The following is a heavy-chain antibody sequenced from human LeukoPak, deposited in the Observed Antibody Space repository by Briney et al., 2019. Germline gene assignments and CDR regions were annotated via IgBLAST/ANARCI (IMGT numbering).Heavy chain of an antibody. Sequence: GGSLRLFCEASGFTFSSYAMSWVRQAPGKGLEWVSAISGSGGSTYYADSVKGRFTISRDNSKNTLYLQMNSLRAEDTAVYYCAKDVGEQWLVMYYFDYWGQGTLVTVSS. J-gene: IGHJ4*02. CDR1: GFTFSSYA. D-gene: IGHD6-19*01. CDR3: AKDVGEQWLVMYYFDY. CDR2: ISGSGGST. V-gene: IGHV3-23*01.